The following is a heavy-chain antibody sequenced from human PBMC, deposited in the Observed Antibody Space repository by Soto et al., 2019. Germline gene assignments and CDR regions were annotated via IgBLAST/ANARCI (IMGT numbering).Heavy chain of an antibody. Sequence: EVQLVESGGGLVQPGGSLRLSCAASGFTFSSYWMSWVRQAPGKGLEWVANIKQDGSEKYYVDSVKGRFTISRDNAKNSLYLQTNSLRAEDTAVYYCARLAAAAYWYFDLWGRGTLVTVSS. V-gene: IGHV3-7*04. CDR1: GFTFSSYW. CDR3: ARLAAAAYWYFDL. J-gene: IGHJ2*01. D-gene: IGHD6-13*01. CDR2: IKQDGSEK.